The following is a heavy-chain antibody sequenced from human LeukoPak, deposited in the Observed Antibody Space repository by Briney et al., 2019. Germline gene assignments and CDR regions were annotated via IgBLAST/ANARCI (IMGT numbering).Heavy chain of an antibody. J-gene: IGHJ4*02. CDR2: IYHSGST. Sequence: PSETLSLTCAVSGGSISSGGYSWSWIRQPPGKGLEWIGYIYHSGSTYYNPSLKSRVTISVDRSKNQFSLKLSSVTAADTAVYYCARGVVRGVIHYWGQGTLVTVSS. CDR3: ARGVVRGVIHY. D-gene: IGHD3-10*01. V-gene: IGHV4-30-2*01. CDR1: GGSISSGGYS.